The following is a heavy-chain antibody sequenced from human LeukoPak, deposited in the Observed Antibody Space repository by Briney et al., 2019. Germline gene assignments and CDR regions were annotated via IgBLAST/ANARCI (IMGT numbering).Heavy chain of an antibody. Sequence: SETLSLTCTVSGGSISGYYWSWIRQPPEKGLEWIGWIYNSGSTSYNPSLRSRVSISVDTSENQFFLKLNSVTAADTAVYYCASASTYSSSWKGDFDYWGQGALVTVSS. CDR2: IYNSGST. V-gene: IGHV4-59*01. J-gene: IGHJ4*02. CDR3: ASASTYSSSWKGDFDY. D-gene: IGHD2-2*01. CDR1: GGSISGYY.